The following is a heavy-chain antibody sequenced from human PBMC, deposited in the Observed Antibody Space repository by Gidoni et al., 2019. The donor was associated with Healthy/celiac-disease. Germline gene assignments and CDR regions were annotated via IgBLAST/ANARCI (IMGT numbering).Heavy chain of an antibody. V-gene: IGHV4-4*02. CDR1: GGSISSSNW. Sequence: QVQLPESGPGLVTPSGTLSLTCSVSGGSISSSNWWSWVRQPPGKGLEWFGEIYHSGSTNYNPYLKSRVTISVEKCKNQFSLKLSAVTAAETAVYYCARSRVNQASFDPWGQGTLVTVSS. CDR2: IYHSGST. J-gene: IGHJ5*02. CDR3: ARSRVNQASFDP. D-gene: IGHD3-22*01.